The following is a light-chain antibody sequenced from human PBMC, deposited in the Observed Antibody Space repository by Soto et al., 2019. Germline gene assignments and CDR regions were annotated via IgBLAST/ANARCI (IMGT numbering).Light chain of an antibody. CDR2: FNI. V-gene: IGLV1-44*01. CDR1: SSNIGSNT. CDR3: AAWDDSLNGYD. Sequence: QSLLSQPPSASGTPGQRVTISCSGSSSNIGSNTVSWYQQFPGTAPKLLIYFNIQRPPGVPDRFSGSKSGTSASLAISGLQSEDEADYYCAAWDDSLNGYDFGTGTKVTVL. J-gene: IGLJ1*01.